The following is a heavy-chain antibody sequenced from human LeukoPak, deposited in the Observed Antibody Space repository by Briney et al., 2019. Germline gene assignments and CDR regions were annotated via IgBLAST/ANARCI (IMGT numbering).Heavy chain of an antibody. CDR1: GYTFTSYD. CDR2: MNPNSGNT. CDR3: ARDQGRATYYYDSSGYHPFDY. Sequence: ASVKVSCKASGYTFTSYDINWVRQATGQGLEWMGWMNPNSGNTGYAQKFQGRVTMTRNTSISTAYMELSSLRSEDTAVYYCARDQGRATYYYDSSGYHPFDYWGQGTLVTVSS. D-gene: IGHD3-22*01. V-gene: IGHV1-8*01. J-gene: IGHJ4*02.